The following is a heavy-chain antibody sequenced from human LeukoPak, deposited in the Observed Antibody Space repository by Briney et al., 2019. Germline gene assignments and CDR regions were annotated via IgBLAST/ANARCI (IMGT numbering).Heavy chain of an antibody. CDR1: GGSISSGSYY. CDR3: ARDYGDYAWYGAVRYYYYYMDV. D-gene: IGHD4-17*01. Sequence: PSETLSLTCNVSGGSISSGSYYWSWIRQPAGKGLEWIGRIYTSGSTNYNPFLKSRVTISVDTSKNQFSLKLSSVTAADTAVYYCARDYGDYAWYGAVRYYYYYMDVWGKGTTVTVSS. J-gene: IGHJ6*03. CDR2: IYTSGST. V-gene: IGHV4-61*02.